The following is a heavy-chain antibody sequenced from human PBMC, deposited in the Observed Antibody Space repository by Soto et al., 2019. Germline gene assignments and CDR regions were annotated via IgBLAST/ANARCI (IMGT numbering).Heavy chain of an antibody. J-gene: IGHJ5*02. Sequence: PGGSLRLSCAASGFTFSIYVMTWVRQAPGKGLEWVSAITGSGASTYYADSVKGRFSISRDNSKNTLYLQMNSLRAADTAVYYCARETYGDYVGYFDPWGQGTLVTVSS. D-gene: IGHD4-17*01. CDR2: ITGSGAST. V-gene: IGHV3-23*01. CDR1: GFTFSIYV. CDR3: ARETYGDYVGYFDP.